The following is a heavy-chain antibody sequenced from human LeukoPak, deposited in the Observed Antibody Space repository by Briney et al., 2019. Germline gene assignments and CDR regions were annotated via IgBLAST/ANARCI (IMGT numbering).Heavy chain of an antibody. Sequence: GGSLRLSCVASGFTFSSYWMTWVRQAPGKGLEWVANIKTDGSQIYYVDSVKGRFTISRDNAKNSLYLQMNSLRPEDTAFYYCVRDGGWYKRGLDYYYYYMDVWGKGITVTVSS. CDR3: VRDGGWYKRGLDYYYYYMDV. CDR2: IKTDGSQI. CDR1: GFTFSSYW. D-gene: IGHD6-19*01. J-gene: IGHJ6*03. V-gene: IGHV3-7*03.